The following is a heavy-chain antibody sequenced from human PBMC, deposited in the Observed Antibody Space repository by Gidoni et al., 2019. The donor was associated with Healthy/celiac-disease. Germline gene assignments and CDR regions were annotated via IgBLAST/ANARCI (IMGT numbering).Heavy chain of an antibody. Sequence: QVQLVQSGAEVKKPGASVKVSCKASGYTFTGYYMHWVRQAPGQGLEWLGWINPNSGGTNYAQKCQGRVTMTRDTSTSTAYMELSRRRSDDTAVYYFAREGLGGAYFQHWGQGTLVTVSS. CDR2: INPNSGGT. J-gene: IGHJ1*01. CDR3: AREGLGGAYFQH. CDR1: GYTFTGYY. V-gene: IGHV1-2*02. D-gene: IGHD3-16*01.